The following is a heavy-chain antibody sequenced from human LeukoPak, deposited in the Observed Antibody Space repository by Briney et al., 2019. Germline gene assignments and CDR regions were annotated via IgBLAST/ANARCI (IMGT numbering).Heavy chain of an antibody. V-gene: IGHV3-23*01. CDR3: ANPEWLLPSYYYYGLDV. J-gene: IGHJ6*02. CDR2: IFGSGVST. D-gene: IGHD3-3*01. CDR1: GFTFSSYA. Sequence: PGGSLRLSCAASGFTFSSYAMSWVRQAPGKVLNWLSSIFGSGVSTYSADSAKGRYTISRNNSKNTLSLQIDSLRVEDTAVYYCANPEWLLPSYYYYGLDVWGQGTTVTVSS.